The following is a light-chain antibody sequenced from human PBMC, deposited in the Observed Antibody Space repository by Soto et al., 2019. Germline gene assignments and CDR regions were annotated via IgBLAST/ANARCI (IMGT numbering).Light chain of an antibody. CDR2: DGS. CDR3: QQRTDWLWT. Sequence: EIVLTQSPATLSLSPGERATLSCRVSQSISTYLAWYQQKPGQAPRLLIYDGSNRATGTPARVSGNGYGTDFALTVSSLEPEDFAVYYCQQRTDWLWTFGQGTKVQLK. CDR1: QSISTY. V-gene: IGKV3-11*01. J-gene: IGKJ1*01.